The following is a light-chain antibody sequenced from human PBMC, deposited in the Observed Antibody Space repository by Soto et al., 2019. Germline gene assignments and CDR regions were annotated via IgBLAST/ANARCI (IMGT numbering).Light chain of an antibody. CDR3: QQYGRSPLT. J-gene: IGKJ5*01. CDR1: LSVRGSS. Sequence: EVVLTQSPGTLALSPGERALFSCRASLSVRGSSLAWYQQRPGQPPRLLIYDSTTRAAGIADRFSGSGSGTDFTLTISRLEPQDFAVYYCQQYGRSPLTFGQGTRLEI. CDR2: DST. V-gene: IGKV3-20*01.